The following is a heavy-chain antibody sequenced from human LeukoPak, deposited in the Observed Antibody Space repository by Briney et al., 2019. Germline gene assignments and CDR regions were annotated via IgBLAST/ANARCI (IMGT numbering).Heavy chain of an antibody. J-gene: IGHJ4*02. CDR3: ARAATSGLDS. CDR1: GGSISNYY. Sequence: SETLSLTCTVSGGSISNYYWSWIRQPPGKGLEWIGRIYSSGSTNYNPSLKSRVTMSVDTSKKQFSLKLSSVTAADTAVYYCARAATSGLDSWGQGTLVTVSS. V-gene: IGHV4-4*07. CDR2: IYSSGST. D-gene: IGHD2-15*01.